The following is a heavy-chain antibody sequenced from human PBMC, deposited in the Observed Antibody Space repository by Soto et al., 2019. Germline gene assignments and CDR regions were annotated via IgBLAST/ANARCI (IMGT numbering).Heavy chain of an antibody. CDR1: GDSISTVDYF. Sequence: SETLSLTCSVSGDSISTVDYFWAWIRQPPGQALEYIGYIYKSATTYYNPSFESRVAISLDTSKSQFSLNVTSVTAADTAVYFCARGRYCLTGRCFPNWFESWGQGTLVIVSS. CDR3: ARGRYCLTGRCFPNWFES. J-gene: IGHJ5*01. CDR2: IYKSATT. V-gene: IGHV4-30-4*08. D-gene: IGHD2-15*01.